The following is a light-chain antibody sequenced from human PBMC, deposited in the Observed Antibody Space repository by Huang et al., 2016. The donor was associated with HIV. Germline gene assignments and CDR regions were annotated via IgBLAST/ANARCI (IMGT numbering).Light chain of an antibody. V-gene: IGKV1-39*01. CDR3: QQSYSTPRT. CDR1: QSISSY. CDR2: AAS. J-gene: IGKJ1*01. Sequence: DRVTITCRASQSISSYLNWYQQKPGKAPKLLIDAASSLLSGVPSRFSGSGSGTDFALTISSLQPEDFATYYCQQSYSTPRTFGQGTKVEIK.